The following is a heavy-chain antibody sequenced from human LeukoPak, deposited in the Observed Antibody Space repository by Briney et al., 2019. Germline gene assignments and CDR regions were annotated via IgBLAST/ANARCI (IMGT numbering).Heavy chain of an antibody. CDR1: GFTFSSYA. J-gene: IGHJ6*03. CDR3: AKLSSSWYYMDV. D-gene: IGHD6-13*01. CDR2: VSGSGSST. Sequence: GGSLRLSCAASGFTFSSYAMSWVRQAPGKGLGWVSVVSGSGSSTYYADSVKGRFTISRDNSKNTVYLEMHSLRAEDTAVYYCAKLSSSWYYMDVWGKGTTVTVSS. V-gene: IGHV3-23*01.